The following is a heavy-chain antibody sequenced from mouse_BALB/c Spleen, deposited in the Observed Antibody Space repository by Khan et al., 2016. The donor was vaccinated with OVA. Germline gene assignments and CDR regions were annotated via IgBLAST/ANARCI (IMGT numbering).Heavy chain of an antibody. CDR3: ARLAYYYDSEGFAY. V-gene: IGHV5-6*01. CDR2: ISTGGHYT. D-gene: IGHD1-1*01. CDR1: GFTFSTYG. J-gene: IGHJ3*01. Sequence: EVELVESGGDLVEPGGSLKLSCAASGFTFSTYGMSWVRPTPDRRLEWVANISTGGHYTYSPDSERGRFPIYRDNARNTLYLQMTSLKSEDTAMFYCARLAYYYDSEGFAYWGQGTLVTVSA.